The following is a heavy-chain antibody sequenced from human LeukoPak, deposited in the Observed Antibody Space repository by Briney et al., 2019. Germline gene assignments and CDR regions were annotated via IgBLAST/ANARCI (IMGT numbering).Heavy chain of an antibody. Sequence: GGSLRLSCAASGFTFRDKWMSWVRQAPGKGLEWVGRIKSKRDGGTTDYAAPVKGRFSISRGDSADTVYLRINSLKTEDTAVYYCTTDPRDWGLGTLVTVSS. CDR1: GFTFRDKW. V-gene: IGHV3-15*01. CDR3: TTDPRD. CDR2: IKSKRDGGTT. J-gene: IGHJ4*02.